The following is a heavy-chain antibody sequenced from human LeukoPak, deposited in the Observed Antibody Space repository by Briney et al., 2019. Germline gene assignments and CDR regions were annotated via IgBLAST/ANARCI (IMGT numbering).Heavy chain of an antibody. V-gene: IGHV4-39*01. Sequence: SETLSLTCTVSGGSISSSSYYWGWIRQPPGKGLEWIGSIYYSGSTYYNPSLKSRVTISVDTSKNQFSLKLSSVTAADTAVYYCARVGGDVWSQGTLVTVSS. J-gene: IGHJ4*02. D-gene: IGHD2-21*02. CDR2: IYYSGST. CDR3: ARVGGDV. CDR1: GGSISSSSYY.